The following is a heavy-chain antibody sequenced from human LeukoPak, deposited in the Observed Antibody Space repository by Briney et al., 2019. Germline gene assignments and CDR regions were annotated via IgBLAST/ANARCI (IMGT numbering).Heavy chain of an antibody. V-gene: IGHV4-39*07. D-gene: IGHD5-18*01. J-gene: IGHJ4*02. Sequence: SETLSLTCTVSGDSISSSSYYWAWIRQPPGKGLEWIGSIYYSGSTYYNPSLKSRVTISVDTSKNQFSLKLSSVTAADTAVYYCARRTRSAMVDYWGQGTLVTVSS. CDR2: IYYSGST. CDR3: ARRTRSAMVDY. CDR1: GDSISSSSYY.